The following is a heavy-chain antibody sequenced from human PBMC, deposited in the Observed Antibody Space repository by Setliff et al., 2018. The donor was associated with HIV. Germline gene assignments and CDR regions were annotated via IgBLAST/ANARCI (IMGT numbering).Heavy chain of an antibody. V-gene: IGHV4-59*08. CDR2: IFYSGTT. Sequence: SETLSLTCTVSGGSINSYYWSWIRQPPGKGLEWIGYIFYSGTTSYNPSLKSRVTISVDTSKNQFSLKLSSVTAADTAVYYCARHRRYYYGSGGYSAWGQGTLVIVSS. CDR1: GGSINSYY. CDR3: ARHRRYYYGSGGYSA. J-gene: IGHJ5*02. D-gene: IGHD3-10*01.